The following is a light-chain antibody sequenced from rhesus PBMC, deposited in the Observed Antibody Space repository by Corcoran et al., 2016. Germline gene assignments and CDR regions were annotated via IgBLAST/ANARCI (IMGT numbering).Light chain of an antibody. Sequence: QVILTQSPATLSLSPGERATLSCRASQSVSSYLAWYQQKPGEAPRLLIFGASSRATGIPDRVSGSGSGTDFTLTISSLEPEDVGVYHCYQHSSGYSFGQGTKVEIK. J-gene: IGKJ2*01. CDR3: YQHSSGYS. CDR2: GAS. CDR1: QSVSSY. V-gene: IGKV3-10*01.